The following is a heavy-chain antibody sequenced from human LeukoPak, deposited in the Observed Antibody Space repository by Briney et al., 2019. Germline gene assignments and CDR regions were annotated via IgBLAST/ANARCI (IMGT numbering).Heavy chain of an antibody. V-gene: IGHV3-23*01. CDR2: LRGNGGST. J-gene: IGHJ4*02. D-gene: IGHD3-9*01. Sequence: GGSLRLSCAASGFTFSSYTMSWVRQAPGKGLEWVSRLRGNGGSTSYADSVKGRFTISRDNSKNTLYLQMNSLRAEDTAVYYCAKGASMCVTGPDFWGQGTLVTVSS. CDR1: GFTFSSYT. CDR3: AKGASMCVTGPDF.